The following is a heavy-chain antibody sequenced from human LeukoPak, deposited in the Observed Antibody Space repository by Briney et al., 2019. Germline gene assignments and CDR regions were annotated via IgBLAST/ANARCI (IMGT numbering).Heavy chain of an antibody. D-gene: IGHD2-8*02. V-gene: IGHV4-59*01. CDR2: IYYTGST. CDR1: GGSISSYY. CDR3: ARAGGFTGGYIF. J-gene: IGHJ4*02. Sequence: SETLSLTCTVSGGSISSYYWSWIRQPPGKGLEWIGYIYYTGSTNYNPSLKSRVTISVDTSKSQFSLKLSSATAADTAVYYCARAGGFTGGYIFWGQGTLVTVSS.